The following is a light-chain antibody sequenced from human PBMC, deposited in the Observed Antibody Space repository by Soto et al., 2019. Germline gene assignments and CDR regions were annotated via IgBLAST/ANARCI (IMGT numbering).Light chain of an antibody. Sequence: QSVLAQPRSVPGSPGQSVTISCTGTSSDVGGYNYVSWYQQHPGKAPKLMIYDVSKRPSGVPDRFSGSKSGNTASLTISGLQAEDEADYYCCSYAGSYTFVFGTGTKV. CDR1: SSDVGGYNY. J-gene: IGLJ1*01. CDR3: CSYAGSYTFV. CDR2: DVS. V-gene: IGLV2-11*01.